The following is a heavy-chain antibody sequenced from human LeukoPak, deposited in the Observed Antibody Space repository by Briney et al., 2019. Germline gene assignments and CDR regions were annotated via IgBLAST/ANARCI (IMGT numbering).Heavy chain of an antibody. Sequence: ASVKVSCKASGYTFTSYGISWVRQAPGQGLEWMGWISAYNGNTNYAQKLQGRVTMTTDTSTSTAYMELRSLRSDVTAVYYCARGDDILTGPSNWFDPWGQGTLVTVSS. CDR3: ARGDDILTGPSNWFDP. J-gene: IGHJ5*02. CDR1: GYTFTSYG. D-gene: IGHD3-9*01. CDR2: ISAYNGNT. V-gene: IGHV1-18*01.